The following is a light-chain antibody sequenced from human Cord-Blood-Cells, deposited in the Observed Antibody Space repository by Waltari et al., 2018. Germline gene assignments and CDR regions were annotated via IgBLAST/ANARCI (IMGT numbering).Light chain of an antibody. Sequence: DIQMTQSPSSLSASVGARVTITCRASQSISSYLNWYQQKPGKAPKLLIYASSSLQSGVPSRFSGSGSGTDFTLTISSLQPEDFATYYWQQSYSTITFGQGTRLEIK. CDR1: QSISSY. V-gene: IGKV1-39*01. J-gene: IGKJ5*01. CDR2: ASS. CDR3: QQSYSTIT.